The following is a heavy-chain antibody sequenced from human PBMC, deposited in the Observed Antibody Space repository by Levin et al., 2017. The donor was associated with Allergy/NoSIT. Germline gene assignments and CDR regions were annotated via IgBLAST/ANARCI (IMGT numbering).Heavy chain of an antibody. J-gene: IGHJ4*02. D-gene: IGHD3-22*01. CDR1: EFTFSSYW. Sequence: RTGGSLRLSCAASEFTFSSYWMSWVRQAPGKGLEWVANIKQDGSDKYYVDSVRGRFTISRDNAKNSLYLQMNSLRAEDTAVYYCAADSSGHLYWGQGTLVTVSS. CDR3: AADSSGHLY. V-gene: IGHV3-7*01. CDR2: IKQDGSDK.